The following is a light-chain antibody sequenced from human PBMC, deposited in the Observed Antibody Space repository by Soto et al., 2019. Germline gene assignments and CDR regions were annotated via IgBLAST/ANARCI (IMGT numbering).Light chain of an antibody. CDR2: DAS. V-gene: IGKV3-11*01. J-gene: IGKJ1*01. CDR1: QSISSS. Sequence: EIVLTQSPATLSLSPGERATLSCRASQSISSSLAWYQQKPGQAPRLLIYDASTRATGFPARFSGSGSGTEFTLTIGSLEPEDFSGYYWQQPSEWARTFRQGTKVEIK. CDR3: QQPSEWART.